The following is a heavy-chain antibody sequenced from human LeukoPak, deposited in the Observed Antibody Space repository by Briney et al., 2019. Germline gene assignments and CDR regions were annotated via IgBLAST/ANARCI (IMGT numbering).Heavy chain of an antibody. J-gene: IGHJ6*02. Sequence: ASVKASCKASGYTFTSYYMHWVRQAPGQGLEWMGIINPSGGSTSYAQKFQGRVTMTRDTSTSTVYMELSSLRSEDTAVYYCARTNRNYDFWSGYPTNYYYYGMDVWGQGTTVTVSS. CDR3: ARTNRNYDFWSGYPTNYYYYGMDV. V-gene: IGHV1-46*01. CDR2: INPSGGST. CDR1: GYTFTSYY. D-gene: IGHD3-3*01.